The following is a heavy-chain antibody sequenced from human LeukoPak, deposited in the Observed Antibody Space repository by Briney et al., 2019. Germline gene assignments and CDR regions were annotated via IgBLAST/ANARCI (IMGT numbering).Heavy chain of an antibody. J-gene: IGHJ3*02. CDR2: INANTGGT. V-gene: IGHV1-2*02. CDR1: EYIFTGYY. CDR3: AKSNGYGLVDI. Sequence: ASVRVSCKASEYIFTGYYMHWVRQAPGQGLEWMGWINANTGGTNYAQKFQGRVAMTRDTSISTAYMELSGLKSDDTAVYYCAKSNGYGLVDIWGQGTMVTVSS. D-gene: IGHD3-10*01.